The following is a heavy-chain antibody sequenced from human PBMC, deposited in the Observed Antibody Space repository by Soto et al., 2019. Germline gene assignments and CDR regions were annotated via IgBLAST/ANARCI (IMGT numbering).Heavy chain of an antibody. V-gene: IGHV1-18*01. J-gene: IGHJ4*02. D-gene: IGHD1-26*01. CDR3: ARGGMGKSYWTLDS. CDR2: IMAYNNNP. Sequence: GASVKVSCKASGYTFSNYGVNWVRQAPGQGLEWLGYIMAYNNNPHYAQKFVGRVTMTADTSTSTAFLELRSLTSDDTAVYYCARGGMGKSYWTLDSWGQGTQVTVSS. CDR1: GYTFSNYG.